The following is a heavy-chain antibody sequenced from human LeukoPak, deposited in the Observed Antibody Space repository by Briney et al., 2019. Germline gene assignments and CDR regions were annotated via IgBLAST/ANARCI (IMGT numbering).Heavy chain of an antibody. CDR2: IYYSGST. J-gene: IGHJ2*01. D-gene: IGHD2-2*02. CDR3: ARRPGYCSSTSCYRYFDL. Sequence: SETLSLTCTVSGGSISSYYWSWIRQPPGKGLEWIGYIYYSGSTNYNPSLKSRVTISVDTSKNQYSLKLSSVTAADTAVYYCARRPGYCSSTSCYRYFDLWGRGTLVTDSS. V-gene: IGHV4-59*08. CDR1: GGSISSYY.